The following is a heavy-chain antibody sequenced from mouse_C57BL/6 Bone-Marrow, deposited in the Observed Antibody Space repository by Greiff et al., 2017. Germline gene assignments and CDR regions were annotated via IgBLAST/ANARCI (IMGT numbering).Heavy chain of an antibody. CDR3: ARQFAY. CDR1: GYTFTSYW. J-gene: IGHJ3*01. Sequence: QVQLQQPGAELVMPGASVKLSCKASGYTFTSYWMHWVKQRPGQGLEWIGEIDPSDSYTNYNQKFKGKSTLTVDKSSRTAYMQLSSLTSEDSAIYYCARQFAYWGQGTLVTVSA. V-gene: IGHV1-69*01. CDR2: IDPSDSYT.